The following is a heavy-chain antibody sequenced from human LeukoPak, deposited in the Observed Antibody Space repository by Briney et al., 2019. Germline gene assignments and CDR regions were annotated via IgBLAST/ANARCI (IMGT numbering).Heavy chain of an antibody. D-gene: IGHD3-10*01. CDR3: ARDSGRSLAAFDP. Sequence: GGSLRLSCAASGFTFSSYWMHWVRQAPGKGLVWVSRINSDGSTTTYADSVKGRFTISRDNAKNSLYLQMNSLRAEDTAVYYCARDSGRSLAAFDPWGQGTLVTVSS. CDR1: GFTFSSYW. V-gene: IGHV3-74*03. CDR2: INSDGSTT. J-gene: IGHJ5*02.